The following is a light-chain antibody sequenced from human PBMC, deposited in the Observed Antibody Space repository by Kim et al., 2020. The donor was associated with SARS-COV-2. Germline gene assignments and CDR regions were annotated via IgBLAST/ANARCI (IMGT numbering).Light chain of an antibody. V-gene: IGKV1-5*03. CDR3: QESYSPAT. CDR2: KAS. Sequence: DVQMTQSPSTLSGSVGDRVTITCRASQSISSWLAWYQQKPGKAPKLLIYKASTLESGVPSRFSGSGSGTEFTLTISSLQPDDFATYYCQESYSPATFGQGTKVDIK. J-gene: IGKJ1*01. CDR1: QSISSW.